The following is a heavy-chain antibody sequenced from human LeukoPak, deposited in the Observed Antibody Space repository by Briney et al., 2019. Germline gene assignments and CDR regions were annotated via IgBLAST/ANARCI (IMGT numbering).Heavy chain of an antibody. J-gene: IGHJ4*02. D-gene: IGHD6-13*01. Sequence: ASVKVSCKASGYTFTGYYMHWVRQAPGQGLEWMGWINPNSGGTNYAQKFQGRVTMTRDTSISTAYMELSRLRSDDTAVYYCASSGDSSSWSAPFDYWGQGTLVTVSS. CDR3: ASSGDSSSWSAPFDY. CDR2: INPNSGGT. CDR1: GYTFTGYY. V-gene: IGHV1-2*02.